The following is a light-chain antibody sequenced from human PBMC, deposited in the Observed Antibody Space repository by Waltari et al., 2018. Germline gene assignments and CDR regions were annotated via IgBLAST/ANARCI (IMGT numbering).Light chain of an antibody. CDR3: QHYYNFPWT. J-gene: IGKJ1*01. CDR1: QGISTY. V-gene: IGKV1D-8*03. Sequence: VIWMTQSPSLLSASPGDRVTNTCRMSQGISTYLAWYQQKPGRAPDLLIYGASILHSGVPSRFSGSGSGTDFTLTISSLQSEDVATYYCQHYYNFPWTFGQGTKVEIK. CDR2: GAS.